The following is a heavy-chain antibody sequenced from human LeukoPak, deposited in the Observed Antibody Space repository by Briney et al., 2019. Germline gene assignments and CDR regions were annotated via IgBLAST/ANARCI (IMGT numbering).Heavy chain of an antibody. CDR1: GGSISSYY. D-gene: IGHD3-22*01. CDR2: IYHSGST. J-gene: IGHJ4*02. CDR3: ARVSIAKGKYYFDY. V-gene: IGHV4-4*07. Sequence: KSSETLSLTCTVSGGSISSYYWSWIRQPAGKGLEWLGSIYHSGSTYYNPSLKSRVTISVDTSKNQFSLKLSSVTAADTALYYCARVSIAKGKYYFDYWGQGTLVTVSS.